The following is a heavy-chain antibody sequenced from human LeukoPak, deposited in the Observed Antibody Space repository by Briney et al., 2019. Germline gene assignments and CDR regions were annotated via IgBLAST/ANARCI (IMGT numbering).Heavy chain of an antibody. CDR3: AREAIGYSSSWSGYAFDI. V-gene: IGHV4-59*01. CDR1: GGSFSGYY. J-gene: IGHJ3*02. D-gene: IGHD6-13*01. CDR2: IYYSGST. Sequence: SETLSLTCAVYGGSFSGYYWSWIRQPPGKGLEWIGYIYYSGSTNYNPSLKSRVTISVDTSKNQFSLKLSSVTAADTAVYYCAREAIGYSSSWSGYAFDIWGQGTMVTVSS.